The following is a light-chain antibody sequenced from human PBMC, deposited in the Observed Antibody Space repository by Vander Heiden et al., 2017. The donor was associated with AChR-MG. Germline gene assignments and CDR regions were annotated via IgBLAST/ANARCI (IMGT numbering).Light chain of an antibody. Sequence: QSVLTQPPSASGTPGQRVTISCSGSSSNIGSNTVNWYQQRPGTAPKLLIYSNNQRPSGVPDRFSGSKSGTSASLAISGLQSEDEADYYCAAGDDSLNGVVFGGGTKRTVL. CDR3: AAGDDSLNGVV. V-gene: IGLV1-44*01. CDR2: SNN. CDR1: SSNIGSNT. J-gene: IGLJ2*01.